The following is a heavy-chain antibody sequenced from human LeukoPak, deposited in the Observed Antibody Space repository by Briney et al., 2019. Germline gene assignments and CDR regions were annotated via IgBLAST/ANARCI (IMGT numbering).Heavy chain of an antibody. CDR3: ARVTSPGAKRKYCSSTSCYLLDPGRGAFDP. CDR2: ISSSSSTI. V-gene: IGHV3-48*01. Sequence: PGGSLRLSCAASGFTFSSYSMNWVRQAPGKGLEWVSYISSSSSTIYYADSVKGRFTISRDNAKNSLYLQMNSLRAEDTAVYYCARVTSPGAKRKYCSSTSCYLLDPGRGAFDPWGQGTLVTVSS. J-gene: IGHJ5*02. CDR1: GFTFSSYS. D-gene: IGHD2-2*01.